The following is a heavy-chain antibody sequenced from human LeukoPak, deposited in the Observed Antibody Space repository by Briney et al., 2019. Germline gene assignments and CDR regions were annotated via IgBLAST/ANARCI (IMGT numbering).Heavy chain of an antibody. CDR1: GYTFTSYG. D-gene: IGHD3-9*01. CDR3: ARGDILTGYSGYYYGMDV. Sequence: ASVKVSCKASGYTFTSYGISWVRQAPGQGLEWMGRISAYNGNTNYAQKLQGRVTMTTDTSTSTAYMELRSLRSDDTAVYYCARGDILTGYSGYYYGMDVWGQGTTVTVSS. J-gene: IGHJ6*02. V-gene: IGHV1-18*01. CDR2: ISAYNGNT.